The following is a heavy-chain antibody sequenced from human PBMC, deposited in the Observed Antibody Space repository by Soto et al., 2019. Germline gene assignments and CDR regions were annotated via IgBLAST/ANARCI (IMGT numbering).Heavy chain of an antibody. V-gene: IGHV2-5*02. CDR3: AHLMITYGGLVAEDAFDF. Sequence: QITLKESGPALVTPTQTLTLTCTFSGFSLSVRTAGVAWIRQPPGKALEWLAVIYWDDDKRYSPSLRIRLSIAKDNSRNQVVLTMTNMDPVDTGTYYCAHLMITYGGLVAEDAFDFWGPGTMVAVSS. CDR2: IYWDDDK. J-gene: IGHJ3*01. D-gene: IGHD3-16*02. CDR1: GFSLSVRTAG.